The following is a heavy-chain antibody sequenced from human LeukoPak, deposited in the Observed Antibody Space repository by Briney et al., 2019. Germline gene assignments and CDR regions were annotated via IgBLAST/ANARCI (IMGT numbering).Heavy chain of an antibody. CDR1: GFTVSSNY. V-gene: IGHV3-53*01. D-gene: IGHD6-19*01. Sequence: GGSLRLSCAASGFTVSSNYMSWVRQAPGKGLEWVSVIYRGGSTYYADSVKGRFTISRDNSKNTLYLQMNSLRAEDTAVYYCARGPLHSTGWYGGFDIWGQGRMVTVSS. CDR3: ARGPLHSTGWYGGFDI. CDR2: IYRGGST. J-gene: IGHJ3*02.